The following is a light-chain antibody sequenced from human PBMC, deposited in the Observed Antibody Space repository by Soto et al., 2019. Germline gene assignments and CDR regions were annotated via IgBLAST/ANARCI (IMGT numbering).Light chain of an antibody. Sequence: QPVLTQSSSASASLGSSVKLTCTLSSGHSNHIIAWHQQQPGKAPRYLMKLEGSGRYNKESGVPDRFSGSSSGADRYLTXXXXXXXXXXXYYCETWDSKLRVFGGGTKLTVL. CDR2: LEGSGRY. CDR3: ETWDSKLRV. V-gene: IGLV4-60*01. CDR1: SGHSNHI. J-gene: IGLJ3*02.